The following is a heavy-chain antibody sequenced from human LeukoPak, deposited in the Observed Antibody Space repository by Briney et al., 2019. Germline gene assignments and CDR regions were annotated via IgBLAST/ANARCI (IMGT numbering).Heavy chain of an antibody. CDR3: ARNNIGYCSSTSCYNYYYMDV. CDR1: GFTFSSYW. CDR2: IKQDGSGK. Sequence: GGSLRLSCAASGFTFSSYWMTWVRQAPGKGLEWVANIKQDGSGKYYVDSVKGRFTISRDNAKNSLYLQMNSLRAEDTAVYYCARNNIGYCSSTSCYNYYYMDVWGKGTTVTVSS. V-gene: IGHV3-7*01. J-gene: IGHJ6*03. D-gene: IGHD2-2*01.